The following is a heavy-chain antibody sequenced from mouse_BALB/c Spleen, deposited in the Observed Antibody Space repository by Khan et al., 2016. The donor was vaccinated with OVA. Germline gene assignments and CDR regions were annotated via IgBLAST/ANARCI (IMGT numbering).Heavy chain of an antibody. D-gene: IGHD2-14*01. CDR2: ISYSGSP. J-gene: IGHJ2*01. V-gene: IGHV3-2*02. CDR1: AYSITSDYA. CDR3: GCIRFYSRYSFFDY. Sequence: EVQLVETGPGLVKPSQSLSLTCTVTAYSITSDYAWTWIRQFPGNKPEWMGYISYSGSPSYNPSLKSRISITRATSKNQFFLQLISVTTEDTATYCCGCIRFYSRYSFFDYWGQGTTLTVSS.